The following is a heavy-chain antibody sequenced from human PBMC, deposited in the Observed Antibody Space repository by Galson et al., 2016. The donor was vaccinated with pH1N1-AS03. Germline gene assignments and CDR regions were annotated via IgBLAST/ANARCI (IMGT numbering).Heavy chain of an antibody. CDR2: TYWRSKWYN. Sequence: CAISGDSVSSNIDAWNWIRQSPSGGLEWLGRTYWRSKWYNDYAVSVKSRITINPDASKNQFSLQLNSVTPEDTAVYYCARGRYSAFDIWGQGVKVTVSS. D-gene: IGHD1-1*01. J-gene: IGHJ3*02. CDR1: GDSVSSNIDA. V-gene: IGHV6-1*01. CDR3: ARGRYSAFDI.